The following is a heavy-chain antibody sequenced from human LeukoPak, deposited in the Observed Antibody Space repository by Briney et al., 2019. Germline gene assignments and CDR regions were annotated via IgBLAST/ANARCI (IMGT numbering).Heavy chain of an antibody. CDR1: GYTFTSYY. D-gene: IGHD2-21*02. J-gene: IGHJ3*02. Sequence: GASVKVSCKESGYTFTSYYMHWVRQAPGQGLEWMGIINPSGGCTSYAQTFQGRVTMTRDMSTSTVYMELSSLRSEDTAVYYCAREHIVVVTAIHGAFDIWDQGTMVTVSS. CDR2: INPSGGCT. CDR3: AREHIVVVTAIHGAFDI. V-gene: IGHV1-46*01.